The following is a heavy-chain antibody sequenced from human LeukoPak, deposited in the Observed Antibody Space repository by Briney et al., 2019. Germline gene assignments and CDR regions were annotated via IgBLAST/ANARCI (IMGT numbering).Heavy chain of an antibody. D-gene: IGHD3-10*01. CDR1: GSTFSTYA. CDR3: AKDALWFGESQYYFDY. V-gene: IGHV3-23*01. CDR2: ISGYGGYT. Sequence: PGGSLRLSCAASGSTFSTYAMSWVRQAPGKGLEWVSTISGYGGYTYYADSVKGRFAISRDNSNNTLYLHLHSLRAEDTAVYYCAKDALWFGESQYYFDYWGQGTLVTVSS. J-gene: IGHJ4*02.